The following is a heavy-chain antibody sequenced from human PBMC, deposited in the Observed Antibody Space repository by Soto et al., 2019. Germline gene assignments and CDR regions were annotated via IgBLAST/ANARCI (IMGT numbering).Heavy chain of an antibody. Sequence: SRRLSWAASGFTLSGYVLHWVRHAPGMGLEWVALISYDGNDKNYGDSVKGRFTISRDDSKNTLYLQMDSLRHEDTAKYYCATGRKWEHSYGMGVWGQGATVTV. J-gene: IGHJ6*02. CDR2: ISYDGNDK. D-gene: IGHD1-26*01. CDR1: GFTLSGYV. V-gene: IGHV3-30-3*01. CDR3: ATGRKWEHSYGMGV.